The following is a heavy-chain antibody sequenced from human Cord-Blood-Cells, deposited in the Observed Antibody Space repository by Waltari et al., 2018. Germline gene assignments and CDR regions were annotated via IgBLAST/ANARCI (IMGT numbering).Heavy chain of an antibody. CDR3: AILSRIVGAGYYFDY. CDR1: GGSISSSSYY. V-gene: IGHV4-39*01. J-gene: IGHJ4*02. D-gene: IGHD1-26*01. CDR2: IYYSGTT. Sequence: QLQLQESGPGLVKPSETLSLTCTVSGGSISSSSYYWGWIRQPPGKGLEWIGSIYYSGTTNTTPSLKSRVTISVDTSKNQFSLKLSSVTATDTAVYYCAILSRIVGAGYYFDYWGQGTLVTVSS.